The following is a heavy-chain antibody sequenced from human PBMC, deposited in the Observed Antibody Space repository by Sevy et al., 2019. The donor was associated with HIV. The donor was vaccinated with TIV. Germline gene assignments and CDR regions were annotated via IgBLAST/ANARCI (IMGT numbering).Heavy chain of an antibody. Sequence: SEILSLTCAVYGGSFSGYYWSWIRQPPGKGLEWIGEINHSGSTNYNPSLKSRVTISVDTSKNQFSLKLSSVTAADTAVYYCARGSGGSNWFDPWGQGTLVTVSS. D-gene: IGHD2-15*01. CDR1: GGSFSGYY. V-gene: IGHV4-34*01. CDR3: ARGSGGSNWFDP. CDR2: INHSGST. J-gene: IGHJ5*02.